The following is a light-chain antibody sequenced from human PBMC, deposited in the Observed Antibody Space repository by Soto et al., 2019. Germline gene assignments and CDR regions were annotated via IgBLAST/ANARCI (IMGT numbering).Light chain of an antibody. CDR1: QSVNSD. CDR3: QQYNNWPLT. Sequence: ETVLTQSPATLSASPGESAPLSCRASQSVNSDLAWYQQIPGQAPRLLIYSASTGATGGPARFSGSGSGTEFTLTISSLQSEDFAIYYCQQYNNWPLTFGGGTKVDIK. V-gene: IGKV3-15*01. J-gene: IGKJ4*01. CDR2: SAS.